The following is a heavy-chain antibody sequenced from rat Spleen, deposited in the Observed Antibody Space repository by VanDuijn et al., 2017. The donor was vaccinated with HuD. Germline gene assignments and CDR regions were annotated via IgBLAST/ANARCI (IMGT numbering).Heavy chain of an antibody. J-gene: IGHJ2*01. Sequence: QVQLKGSGPGLVQPSQTLSLTCTVSGFSLTTYGVTWVRQPPGKGLEWMGGIWGDGTTNYNSALKSRLSISRDTSRSQVFLKVNSLQTEDTAIYFCTRSDYWGQGVMVTVSS. CDR3: TRSDY. CDR1: GFSLTTYG. CDR2: IWGDGTT. V-gene: IGHV2-13*01.